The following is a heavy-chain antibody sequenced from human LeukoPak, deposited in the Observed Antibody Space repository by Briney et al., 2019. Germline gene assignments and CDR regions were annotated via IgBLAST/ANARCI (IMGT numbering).Heavy chain of an antibody. V-gene: IGHV3-53*01. CDR3: AGWIAANKRTNAFDV. CDR1: GFTVSSNY. J-gene: IGHJ3*01. CDR2: MYSGGGT. Sequence: GGSLRLSCAASGFTVSSNYMSWVRQAPGKGLEWVSVMYSGGGTYYADSVKGRFTISRDSSKNTLFLQMNSLRAEDTAVYYCAGWIAANKRTNAFDVWGQGTMVTASS. D-gene: IGHD6-13*01.